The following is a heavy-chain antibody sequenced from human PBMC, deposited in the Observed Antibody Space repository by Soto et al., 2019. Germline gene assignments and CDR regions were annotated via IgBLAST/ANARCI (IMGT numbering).Heavy chain of an antibody. CDR3: ARSLMEGDY. CDR2: INPNGGST. Sequence: QVPLVQSGAEVKRPGASVKLSCKASGYTFTSSYIHWVRQAPGQGLEWMAIINPNGGSTNYAQKFQGRVTMTRDTSTTTVYMELSSLTSEDTAVYYCARSLMEGDYWGQGTLVTVSS. CDR1: GYTFTSSY. J-gene: IGHJ4*02. D-gene: IGHD1-1*01. V-gene: IGHV1-46*03.